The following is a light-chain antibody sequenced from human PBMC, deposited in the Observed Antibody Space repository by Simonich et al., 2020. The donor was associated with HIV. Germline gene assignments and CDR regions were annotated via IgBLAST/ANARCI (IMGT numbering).Light chain of an antibody. CDR2: DAS. CDR1: QSVSSSY. Sequence: EIVLTQSPGTLSLSPGERATLSCRASQSVSSSYLAWYQQKPGLAPRLLIYDASNRATGIPARFSGSGSGTDFTLTISSLELEDFAVYYCQQRSNWYTFGQGTKLEIK. CDR3: QQRSNWYT. J-gene: IGKJ2*01. V-gene: IGKV3D-20*02.